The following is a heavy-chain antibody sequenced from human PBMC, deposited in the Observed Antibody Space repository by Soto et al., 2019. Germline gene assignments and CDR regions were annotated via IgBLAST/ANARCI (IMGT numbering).Heavy chain of an antibody. CDR1: GGTFSSYA. CDR2: IIPIFGTA. V-gene: IGHV1-69*13. Sequence: GASVKVSCKASGGTFSSYAISWVRQAPGQGLEWMGGIIPIFGTANYAQKFQGRVTITADESTSTAYMELSSLRSEDTAVYYCARPXSHTYYYDSSGYFPFDYWGQGTLVTVSS. CDR3: ARPXSHTYYYDSSGYFPFDY. J-gene: IGHJ4*02. D-gene: IGHD3-22*01.